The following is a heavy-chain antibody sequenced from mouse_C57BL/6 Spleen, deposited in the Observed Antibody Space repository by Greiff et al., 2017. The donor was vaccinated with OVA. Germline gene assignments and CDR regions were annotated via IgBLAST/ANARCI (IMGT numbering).Heavy chain of an antibody. Sequence: EVMLVESGGGLVKPGGSLKLSCAASGFTFSSYAMSWVRQTPEKRLEWVATISDGGSYTYYPDNVKGRFTISRDNAKNNLYLQMSHLKSEDTAMYYCARVDGAGPFDYWGQGTTLTVSS. V-gene: IGHV5-4*03. J-gene: IGHJ2*01. CDR1: GFTFSSYA. CDR3: ARVDGAGPFDY. CDR2: ISDGGSYT.